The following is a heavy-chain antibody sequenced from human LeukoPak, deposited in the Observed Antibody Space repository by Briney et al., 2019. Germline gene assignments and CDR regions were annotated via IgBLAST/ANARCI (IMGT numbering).Heavy chain of an antibody. CDR3: ARDQSHLAYSSGWYGYDLDY. V-gene: IGHV3-21*01. CDR2: ISSSSSYI. Sequence: PGGSLRLSCTASGFTFSSYSMNWVRQAPGKGLEWVSSISSSSSYIYYADSVKGRFTISRDNAKNSLYLQMNSLRAEDTAVYYYARDQSHLAYSSGWYGYDLDYWGQGTLVTVSS. D-gene: IGHD6-13*01. J-gene: IGHJ4*02. CDR1: GFTFSSYS.